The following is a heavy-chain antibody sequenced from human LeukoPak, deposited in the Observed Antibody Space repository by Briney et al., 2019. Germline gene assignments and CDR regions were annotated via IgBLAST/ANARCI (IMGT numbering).Heavy chain of an antibody. CDR3: ARVETHPSNYQPKYYFDY. J-gene: IGHJ4*02. CDR2: INHSGST. D-gene: IGHD4-11*01. V-gene: IGHV4-34*01. Sequence: PSETLSLTCAVYGGSFSGYYWSWIRQPPGKGLEWIGEINHSGSTNYNPSLKSRATISVDTSKNQFSLKLSSVTAADTAVYYCARVETHPSNYQPKYYFDYWGQGTLVTVSS. CDR1: GGSFSGYY.